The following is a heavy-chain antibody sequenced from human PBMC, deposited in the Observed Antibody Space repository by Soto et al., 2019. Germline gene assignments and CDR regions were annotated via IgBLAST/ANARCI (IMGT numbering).Heavy chain of an antibody. CDR2: ISAYNGNT. D-gene: IGHD1-26*01. Sequence: ASVKVSCKASSYTFTSYGISWVRQAPGQGLEWMGWISAYNGNTNYAQKLQGRVTMTTDTSTSTAYMELRSVRSDDTAVYYCARVVGARTYYYYGMDVWGQGTTVTVSS. V-gene: IGHV1-18*01. CDR3: ARVVGARTYYYYGMDV. CDR1: SYTFTSYG. J-gene: IGHJ6*02.